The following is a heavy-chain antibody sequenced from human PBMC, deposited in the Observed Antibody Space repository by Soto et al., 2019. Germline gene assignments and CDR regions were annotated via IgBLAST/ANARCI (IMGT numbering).Heavy chain of an antibody. J-gene: IGHJ4*02. CDR2: ISGSGGST. CDR1: GFTFSSYA. V-gene: IGHV3-23*01. D-gene: IGHD1-26*01. Sequence: GVLKISCAASGFTFSSYAMSWVRQAPGKGLEWVSAISGSGGSTYYADSVKGRFTISRDNSKNTLYLQMNSLRAEDTAVYYCAAGALGGFDYWGQGTLVTVSS. CDR3: AAGALGGFDY.